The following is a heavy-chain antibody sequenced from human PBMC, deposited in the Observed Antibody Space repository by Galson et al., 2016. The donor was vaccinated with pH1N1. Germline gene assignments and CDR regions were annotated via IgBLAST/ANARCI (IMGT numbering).Heavy chain of an antibody. CDR3: ARCDYGDYVGIDY. D-gene: IGHD4-17*01. Sequence: SLRLSCAASGFTFSNYAMSWVRQAPGKGLEWVSGISSSGDNTYAADSVQGRFTISRDNSKNTLYLQMNSLRAEDTAVYYCARCDYGDYVGIDYWGQGTVVTVSS. CDR2: ISSSGDNT. CDR1: GFTFSNYA. V-gene: IGHV3-23*01. J-gene: IGHJ4*02.